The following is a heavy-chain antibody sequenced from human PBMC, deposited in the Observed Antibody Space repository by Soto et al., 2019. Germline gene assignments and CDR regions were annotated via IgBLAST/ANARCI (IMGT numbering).Heavy chain of an antibody. J-gene: IGHJ4*02. V-gene: IGHV5-51*01. CDR2: IYPGDSDT. CDR3: ARRVGDCTVTDIPCNFDY. CDR1: GYSFTSYW. Sequence: GESLKISCKGSGYSFTSYWIGWVRQMPGKGLEWMGIIYPGDSDTRYSPSFQGQVTISADKSISTAYLQWSSLKASDTAMYYCARRVGDCTVTDIPCNFDYWGQGTLVTVSS. D-gene: IGHD2-21*02.